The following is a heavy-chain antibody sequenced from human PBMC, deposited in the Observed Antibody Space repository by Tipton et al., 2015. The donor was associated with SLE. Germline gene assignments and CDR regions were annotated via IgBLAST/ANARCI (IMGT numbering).Heavy chain of an antibody. CDR3: ARSDAFDI. CDR1: GFTFSSYA. V-gene: IGHV3-7*03. Sequence: GSLRLSCAASGFTFSSYAMSWVRQAPGKGLEWVANIKQDGSEKYYVDSVKGRFTISRDNAKNSLYLQMNSLRAEDTAVYYCARSDAFDIWGQGTMVTVSS. J-gene: IGHJ3*02. CDR2: IKQDGSEK.